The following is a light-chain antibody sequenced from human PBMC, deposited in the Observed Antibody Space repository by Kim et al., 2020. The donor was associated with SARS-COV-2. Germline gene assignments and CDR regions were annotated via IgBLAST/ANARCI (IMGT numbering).Light chain of an antibody. V-gene: IGKV3-11*01. CDR3: QQRSNWPTS. CDR2: EAS. J-gene: IGKJ5*01. Sequence: SSPGERATLTSKASQMVSSYLACDQQKTGQAPRLLIYEASKRATGIPARFSGSGSGTDFTLTISSLEPEDFAVYYCQQRSNWPTSFGQGTRLEIK. CDR1: QMVSSY.